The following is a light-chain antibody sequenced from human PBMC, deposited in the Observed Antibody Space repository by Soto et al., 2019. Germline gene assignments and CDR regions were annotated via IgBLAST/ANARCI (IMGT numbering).Light chain of an antibody. CDR1: QSLLHSDGKTY. CDR2: EVS. J-gene: IGKJ3*01. Sequence: DIVLTQTPLSLSVTPGQPASISCKSSQSLLHSDGKTYLFWYLQKPGQPPHLLIYEVSNRFYGVPDXFSGSGSXTDFXXKIXXVEAEDVWVXYCMQAIQFPLFTFGPGTKVDIK. CDR3: MQAIQFPLFT. V-gene: IGKV2D-29*01.